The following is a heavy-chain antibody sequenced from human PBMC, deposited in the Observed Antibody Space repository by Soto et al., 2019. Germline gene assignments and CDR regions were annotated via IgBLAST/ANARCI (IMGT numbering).Heavy chain of an antibody. V-gene: IGHV3-30*03. D-gene: IGHD4-17*01. CDR1: GFTFSSYG. J-gene: IGHJ4*02. CDR3: AWLGYGDYPFDY. CDR2: ISYDGSNK. Sequence: QVQLVESGGGVVQPGRSLRLSCAASGFTFSSYGMHWVRQAPGKGLEWVAVISYDGSNKYYADSVKGRFTISRDNSKNTLYLQMNSLRAEDTAVYYCAWLGYGDYPFDYWGQGTLVTVSS.